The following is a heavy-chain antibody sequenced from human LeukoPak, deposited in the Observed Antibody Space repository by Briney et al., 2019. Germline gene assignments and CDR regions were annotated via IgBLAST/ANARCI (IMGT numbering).Heavy chain of an antibody. Sequence: GASVTVSCKLSGYTGIELSMNWVRQAPGKGLEWLGGFVPEDAETVYAQKFQGRVTMTEDTSTDTAYMELSRLTSEDTAVYYCATHTIVGVVTYGFPIWGRGTVVTVSS. CDR2: FVPEDAET. V-gene: IGHV1-24*01. D-gene: IGHD3-3*01. CDR3: ATHTIVGVVTYGFPI. J-gene: IGHJ3*02. CDR1: GYTGIELS.